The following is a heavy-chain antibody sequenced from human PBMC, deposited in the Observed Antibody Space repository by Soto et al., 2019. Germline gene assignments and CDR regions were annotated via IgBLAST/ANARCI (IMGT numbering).Heavy chain of an antibody. CDR2: IYWDDDK. CDR3: VHRKDDSTFGC. CDR1: GFSLRSSGVG. Sequence: QITLKESGPALVKPTQTLTLTCTFSGFSLRSSGVGVGWIRQPPGKALEGLALIYWDDDKRYSPSLKSRRSLTRDTAKHQVVHTMTNMNPVDTATYYCVHRKDDSTFGCWGQGTLVTVSS. V-gene: IGHV2-5*02. D-gene: IGHD3-3*01. J-gene: IGHJ4*02.